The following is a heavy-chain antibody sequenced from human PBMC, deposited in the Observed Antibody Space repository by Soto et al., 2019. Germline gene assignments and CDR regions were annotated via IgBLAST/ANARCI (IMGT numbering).Heavy chain of an antibody. CDR2: INPGDHST. V-gene: IGHV1-46*01. D-gene: IGHD3-10*01. CDR3: ARPFGVSSRAPADY. CDR1: GYSVTAYY. Sequence: ASVKVSCKASGYSVTAYYMHWLRQAPGQAFEWMGIINPGDHSTRYSHSFQGRVAMTSDTSTSTVYLQMNSLRAEDTAVYFCARPFGVSSRAPADYWGQGTLVTVSS. J-gene: IGHJ4*02.